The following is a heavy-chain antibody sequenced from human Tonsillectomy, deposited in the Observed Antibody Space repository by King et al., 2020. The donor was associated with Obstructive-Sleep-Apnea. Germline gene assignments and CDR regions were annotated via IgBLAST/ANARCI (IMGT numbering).Heavy chain of an antibody. D-gene: IGHD2-21*02. Sequence: TLKESGPTLVKPTQTLTLTCSFSGFSLSSSGVGVGWVRQTPRKTLEWLAVIYWDDDKRYSPSLKNRLTITKDTSKDQVVLTMSKMDPVDTATYYCVYTGIVAASVVVTANSWGQGTLVTVSS. CDR1: GFSLSSSGVG. V-gene: IGHV2-5*02. J-gene: IGHJ4*02. CDR3: VYTGIVAASVVVTANS. CDR2: IYWDDDK.